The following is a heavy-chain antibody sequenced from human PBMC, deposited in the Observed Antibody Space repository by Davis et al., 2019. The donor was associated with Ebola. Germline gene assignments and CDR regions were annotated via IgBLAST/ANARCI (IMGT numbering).Heavy chain of an antibody. CDR1: GVSISTHY. D-gene: IGHD5-18*01. CDR2: ISGSGRT. V-gene: IGHV4-59*11. Sequence: PSETLSLTCTVSGVSISTHYWNWIRQPPGKGLEWIGFISGSGRTSYNPSLKSRVTISADTSKNQFSLNLSSVTAADTAVYFCSRFGYGAYWGQGTLVTVSS. J-gene: IGHJ4*02. CDR3: SRFGYGAY.